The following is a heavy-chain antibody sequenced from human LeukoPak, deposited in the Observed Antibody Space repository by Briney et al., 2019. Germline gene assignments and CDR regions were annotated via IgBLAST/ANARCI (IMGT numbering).Heavy chain of an antibody. V-gene: IGHV4-39*02. CDR2: IYHSGST. D-gene: IGHD3-16*02. J-gene: IGHJ4*02. CDR3: VSGSFYEYVWGSYRDYFDY. CDR1: GGSISSGDYY. Sequence: SETLSLTCTVSGGSISSGDYYWSWIRQAPGKGGEWIGSIYHSGSTYYNPSLKSRVTISVDTSKNHFSMKLTSLTVAATAVYYWVSGSFYEYVWGSYRDYFDYWGQGTMVTVSS.